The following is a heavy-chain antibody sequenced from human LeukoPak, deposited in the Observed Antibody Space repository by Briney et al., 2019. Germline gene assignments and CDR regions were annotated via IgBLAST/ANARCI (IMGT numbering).Heavy chain of an antibody. V-gene: IGHV4-38-2*01. J-gene: IGHJ5*02. CDR3: ARRPVGLGEFGVAWFDR. D-gene: IGHD3-16*01. CDR2: IYHSGST. CDR1: GYSISSGYY. Sequence: SETLSLTCAVSGYSISSGYYWGWIRPPPGKGLEWIGNIYHSGSTYYNPSLKSRVTISGDTSKHQFSLKLSSVTAADTAVYYCARRPVGLGEFGVAWFDRWGQGTLVTVSS.